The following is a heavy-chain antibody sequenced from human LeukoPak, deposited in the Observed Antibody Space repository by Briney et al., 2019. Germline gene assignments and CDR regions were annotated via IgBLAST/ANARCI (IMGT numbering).Heavy chain of an antibody. V-gene: IGHV4-39*07. Sequence: SETLSLTCTVSGGSIRSSYYYWGWIRQPPGKGLEWIGEINHSGSTNYNPSLKSRVTISVDTSKNQFSLKLSSVTAADTAVYYCARGDYGSGSLDYWGQGTLVTVSS. J-gene: IGHJ4*02. CDR3: ARGDYGSGSLDY. D-gene: IGHD3-10*01. CDR2: INHSGST. CDR1: GGSIRSSYYY.